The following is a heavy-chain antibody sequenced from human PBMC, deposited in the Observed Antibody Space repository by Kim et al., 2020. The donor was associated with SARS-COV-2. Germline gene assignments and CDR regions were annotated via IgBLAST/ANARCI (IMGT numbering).Heavy chain of an antibody. V-gene: IGHV3-21*01. CDR3: ARPPGSSWYYYGMDV. J-gene: IGHJ6*02. Sequence: ADSGKGPFTISRDNAKNSLYLQMTSLRAEDTAVYYCARPPGSSWYYYGMDVWGQGTTVTVSS. D-gene: IGHD6-13*01.